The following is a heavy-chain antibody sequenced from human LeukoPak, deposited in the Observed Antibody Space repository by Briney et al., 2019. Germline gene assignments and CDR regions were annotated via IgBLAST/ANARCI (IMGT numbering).Heavy chain of an antibody. D-gene: IGHD3-22*01. CDR2: ICTAGDT. CDR3: ARSGSGYDFEY. V-gene: IGHV4-4*07. CDR1: GGSISSYY. J-gene: IGHJ4*02. Sequence: SETLSLTCTVSGGSISSYYWSWIRQPAGKELEWIGRICTAGDTVYNPSLKSRVTLSVDASKNQFSLNLSSMTAADTAVYYCARSGSGYDFEYWGQGTLVTVSS.